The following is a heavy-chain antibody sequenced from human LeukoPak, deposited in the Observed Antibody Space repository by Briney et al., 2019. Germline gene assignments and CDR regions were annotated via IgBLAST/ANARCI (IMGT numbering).Heavy chain of an antibody. CDR1: GGTFSSYA. J-gene: IGHJ4*02. Sequence: SVKVSCKASGGTFSSYAISWVRQAPGQGLEWMGRIIPIFGIANYAQKFQGRVTITADKSTSTAYMELSSLRSEDTAVYYCARDISSSPLAGNWGQGTLVTVSS. CDR3: ARDISSSPLAGN. V-gene: IGHV1-69*04. D-gene: IGHD6-6*01. CDR2: IIPIFGIA.